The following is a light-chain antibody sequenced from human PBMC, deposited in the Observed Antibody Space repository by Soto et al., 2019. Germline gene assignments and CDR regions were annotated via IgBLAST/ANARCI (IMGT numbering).Light chain of an antibody. J-gene: IGKJ1*01. CDR2: RGS. V-gene: IGKV3-20*01. Sequence: EVVLTQSPGTLSLSPGERATLSCRASQNIRGNELAWYQQKPGQAPRHLIYRGSSRATGIPDRFTGRGSGTEFTLTISRLEPEDFAVYYCQDYGTSAPWTFGQGTKVEIK. CDR3: QDYGTSAPWT. CDR1: QNIRGNE.